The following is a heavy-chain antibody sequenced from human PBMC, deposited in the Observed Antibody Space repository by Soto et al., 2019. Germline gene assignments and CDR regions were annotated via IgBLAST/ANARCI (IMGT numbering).Heavy chain of an antibody. D-gene: IGHD4-17*01. V-gene: IGHV1-18*01. J-gene: IGHJ4*02. CDR1: GYTFTSYG. CDR2: ISAHNGNT. Sequence: QVHLVQSGAEVKKPGASVKVSCKGSGYTFTSYGITWVRQAPGQGLEWMGWISAHNGNTNYAQKLAGKGTVHRETSRGTAVQALRSLRSAGAAVYYCARGSYGDYWGQGALVTVSS. CDR3: ARGSYGDY.